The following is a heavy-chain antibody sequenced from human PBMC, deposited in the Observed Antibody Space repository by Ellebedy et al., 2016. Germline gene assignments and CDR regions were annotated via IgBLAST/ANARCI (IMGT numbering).Heavy chain of an antibody. Sequence: GGSLRLSCAASRFTFSDYWMDWVRQAPGKGLEWVANIKYDGSEKYYMDSVKGRFTISRDNAKSSLYLQMNSLRAEDTAVYYCSRSLDYWGQGTLVTVSS. D-gene: IGHD1-14*01. CDR2: IKYDGSEK. V-gene: IGHV3-7*01. J-gene: IGHJ4*02. CDR1: RFTFSDYW. CDR3: SRSLDY.